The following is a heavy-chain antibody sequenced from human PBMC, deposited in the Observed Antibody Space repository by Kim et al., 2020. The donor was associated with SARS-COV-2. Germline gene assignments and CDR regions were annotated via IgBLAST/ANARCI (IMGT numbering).Heavy chain of an antibody. V-gene: IGHV4-39*01. D-gene: IGHD3-3*01. CDR3: ARRGTIFGVVIDY. J-gene: IGHJ4*02. Sequence: SLKRRVTISVDTAKNQFSLKLSSVTAADTAVYYCARRGTIFGVVIDYWGQGTLVTVSS.